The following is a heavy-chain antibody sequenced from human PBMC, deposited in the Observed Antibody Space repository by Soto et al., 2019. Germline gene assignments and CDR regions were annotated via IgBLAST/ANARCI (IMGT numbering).Heavy chain of an antibody. CDR2: IISMFGTT. CDR3: ASDRCNSDGCYAWRDH. CDR1: GGSITSYA. Sequence: SVNISCKASGGSITSYAVSWVRQAPGEGLEWMGGIISMFGTTHYAQKFQGRVTITADESTNTVYMELFRLRSDDTAIYYCASDRCNSDGCYAWRDHWGQGNQVTVSA. V-gene: IGHV1-69*13. D-gene: IGHD2-2*01. J-gene: IGHJ5*02.